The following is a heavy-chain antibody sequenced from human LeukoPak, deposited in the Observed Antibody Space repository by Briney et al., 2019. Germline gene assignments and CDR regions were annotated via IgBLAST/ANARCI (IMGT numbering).Heavy chain of an antibody. CDR1: GYTFTSYA. Sequence: ASVTVSCTASGYTFTSYAMHWVRQAPGQRLEWMGWINAGNGNTKYSQKFQSRVTITRDTSASTAYMELSSLRSEDTAVYYCARAYYDFWSGYSFDYWGQGTLVTVSS. CDR2: INAGNGNT. J-gene: IGHJ4*02. V-gene: IGHV1-3*01. D-gene: IGHD3-3*01. CDR3: ARAYYDFWSGYSFDY.